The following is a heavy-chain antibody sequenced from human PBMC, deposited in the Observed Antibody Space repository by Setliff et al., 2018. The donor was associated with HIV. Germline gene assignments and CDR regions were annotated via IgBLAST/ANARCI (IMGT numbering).Heavy chain of an antibody. Sequence: SETLSLTCTVSGGSVSSGSYYWSWIRQPPGKGLEWIGYIYYSGSTNYKPSLKSRVTISVDTSKNQFSLKLSSVTAADTAVYYCARAVYYDSSGYYLPFDYWGQGTLVTVSS. J-gene: IGHJ4*02. CDR2: IYYSGST. CDR3: ARAVYYDSSGYYLPFDY. D-gene: IGHD3-22*01. V-gene: IGHV4-61*01. CDR1: GGSVSSGSYY.